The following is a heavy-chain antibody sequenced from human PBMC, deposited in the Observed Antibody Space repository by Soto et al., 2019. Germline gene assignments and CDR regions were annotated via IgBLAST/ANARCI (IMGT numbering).Heavy chain of an antibody. Sequence: GGSLRLPCAASGFTFDDYAMHWVRLSPGKGLEWVSVISWNSGSIGYADSVKGRFTISRDNAKNSLYLQMNSLRAEDTALYYCVRIDSSGYSYYFDYWGQGTLVTVSS. V-gene: IGHV3-9*01. CDR1: GFTFDDYA. D-gene: IGHD3-22*01. J-gene: IGHJ4*02. CDR3: VRIDSSGYSYYFDY. CDR2: ISWNSGSI.